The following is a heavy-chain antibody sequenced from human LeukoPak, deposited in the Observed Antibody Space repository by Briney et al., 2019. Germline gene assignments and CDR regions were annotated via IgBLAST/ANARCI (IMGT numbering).Heavy chain of an antibody. V-gene: IGHV1-18*01. CDR1: GYTFTSYG. J-gene: IGHJ3*02. D-gene: IGHD3-22*01. CDR3: ARDPRNYYDSSGYYGFLDAFDI. Sequence: ASVKVSCKASGYTFTSYGISWVRQAPGQGLEWMGWISAYNGNTNYAQKLQGRVTMTTDTSTSTAYMELRSLRSDDTAVYYCARDPRNYYDSSGYYGFLDAFDIWGQGTMVTVSS. CDR2: ISAYNGNT.